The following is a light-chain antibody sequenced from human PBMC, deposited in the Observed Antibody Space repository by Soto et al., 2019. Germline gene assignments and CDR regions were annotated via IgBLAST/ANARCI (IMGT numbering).Light chain of an antibody. V-gene: IGKV1-5*01. CDR2: DAS. J-gene: IGKJ1*01. Sequence: DIQLTQSPSFLSASVGDRVTITCRASQGIRSYLAWYQQKPGKAPKLLIYDASSLESGVPSRFSGSVSGTEITLTISSLQPDDFATYYCQQYNSYSRTFGQGTKVDIK. CDR1: QGIRSY. CDR3: QQYNSYSRT.